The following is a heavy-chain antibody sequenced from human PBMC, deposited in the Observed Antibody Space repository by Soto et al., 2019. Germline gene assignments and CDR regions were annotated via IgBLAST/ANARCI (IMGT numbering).Heavy chain of an antibody. CDR1: GGSISSYY. Sequence: QVQLQESGPGLVKPSETLSLTCTVSGGSISSYYWNWIRQPPGQGLEWIGYIYYSGSTNYNPSLKSRVTISVDTSTNQFSLKLSSVTAADTAVYYCARNENSGGSCFPRACAFDIWGQGTMVTVSS. J-gene: IGHJ3*02. D-gene: IGHD2-15*01. V-gene: IGHV4-59*01. CDR2: IYYSGST. CDR3: ARNENSGGSCFPRACAFDI.